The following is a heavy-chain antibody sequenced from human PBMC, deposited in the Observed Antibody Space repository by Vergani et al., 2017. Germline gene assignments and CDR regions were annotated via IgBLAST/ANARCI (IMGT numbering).Heavy chain of an antibody. D-gene: IGHD3-16*02. Sequence: QVQLVESGGGLVKPGGSLRLSCAASGFTFSDYYMSWIRQAPGKGLEWVSYISSSSSYTNYADSVKGRFTISRDNAKNSLYLQMNSLRAEDTAVYYCARELVSNPLVWFDYWGQGTLVTVSS. CDR3: ARELVSNPLVWFDY. V-gene: IGHV3-11*05. J-gene: IGHJ4*02. CDR2: ISSSSSYT. CDR1: GFTFSDYY.